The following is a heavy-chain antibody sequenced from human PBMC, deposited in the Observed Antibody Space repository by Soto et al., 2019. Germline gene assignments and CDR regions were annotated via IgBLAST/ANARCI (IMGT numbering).Heavy chain of an antibody. V-gene: IGHV3-72*01. CDR3: DAYLSYYVH. CDR1: GFTLSDHF. J-gene: IGHJ4*02. Sequence: EVQLLESGGGLVQPGGSLRLSCAVSGFTLSDHFMDWVRQAPGKGLEWVGRTKHKASSYATEYDASVKGRFTITRDDSYTSLYLKMSILLTEATAVYYCDAYLSYYVHWGQGTLVTVSS. CDR2: TKHKASSYAT. D-gene: IGHD3-10*02.